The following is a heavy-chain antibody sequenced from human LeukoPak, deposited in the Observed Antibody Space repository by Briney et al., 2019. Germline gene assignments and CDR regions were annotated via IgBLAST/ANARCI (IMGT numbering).Heavy chain of an antibody. V-gene: IGHV3-30*01. Sequence: PGGSLRLSCAASGFIFSNFAMHWVRQAPGKGPEWVALISYDGSHTYYADSMKGRFTISRDNSRNVLYLQMTSLSGDDSAVYYCAREEQELVRDYYYYMDVWGKGTTVTVSS. J-gene: IGHJ6*03. CDR3: AREEQELVRDYYYYMDV. CDR1: GFIFSNFA. D-gene: IGHD6-13*01. CDR2: ISYDGSHT.